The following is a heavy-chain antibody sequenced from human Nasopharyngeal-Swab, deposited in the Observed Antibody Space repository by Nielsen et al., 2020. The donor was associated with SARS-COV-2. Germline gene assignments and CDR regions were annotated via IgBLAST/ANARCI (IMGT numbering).Heavy chain of an antibody. D-gene: IGHD6-25*01. CDR3: ASSAAKGLVDY. Sequence: GESLKISCAASGFTFSSYPMSWVRQAPGKGLEWVSSISSSSSYIYYADSVKGRFTISRDNAKNSLYLQMNSLRAEDTAVYYCASSAAKGLVDYWGQGTLVTVSS. J-gene: IGHJ4*02. CDR2: ISSSSSYI. CDR1: GFTFSSYP. V-gene: IGHV3-21*01.